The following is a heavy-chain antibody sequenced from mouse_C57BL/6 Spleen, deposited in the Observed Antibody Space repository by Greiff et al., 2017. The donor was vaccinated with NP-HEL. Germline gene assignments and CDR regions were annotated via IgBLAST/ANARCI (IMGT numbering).Heavy chain of an antibody. CDR1: GYSFTSYY. D-gene: IGHD1-1*01. V-gene: IGHV1-66*01. CDR3: ASPYYYGSSYRYYDV. J-gene: IGHJ1*03. CDR2: IYPGSGNN. Sequence: QVHVKQSGPELVKPGASVKISCKASGYSFTSYYIHWVKQRPGQGLEWIGWIYPGSGNNKYNEKFKGKATLTADTSSSTAYMQLSSLTSEDSSVYYCASPYYYGSSYRYYDVWGTGTTVTVSS.